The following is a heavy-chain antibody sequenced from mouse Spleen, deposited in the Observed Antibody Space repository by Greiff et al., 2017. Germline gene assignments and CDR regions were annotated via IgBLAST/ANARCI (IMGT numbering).Heavy chain of an antibody. Sequence: EVKLVESGGGLVKLGGSLKLSCAASGFTFSSYAMSWVRQTPEKRLEWVATISSGGGNTYYPDSVKGRFTISRDNAKNTLYLQMSSLKSEDTAMYYCASLITTVVAMDYWGQGTSVTVSS. J-gene: IGHJ4*01. CDR3: ASLITTVVAMDY. V-gene: IGHV5-9*04. CDR2: ISSGGGNT. CDR1: GFTFSSYA. D-gene: IGHD1-1*01.